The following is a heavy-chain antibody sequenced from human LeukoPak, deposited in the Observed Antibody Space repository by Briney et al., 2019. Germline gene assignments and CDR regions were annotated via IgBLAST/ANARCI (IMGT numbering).Heavy chain of an antibody. D-gene: IGHD1-26*01. CDR1: GFTYDDYG. V-gene: IGHV3-20*04. CDR3: ASGGIYDGAAFDF. Sequence: RPGGSLRLSCAASGFTYDDYGMSWVRRAPGKGVEGLTGYNWNGGSIGYADSVKGRFTISRDNAKNSLYLQMNSLRAEDTALYYCASGGIYDGAAFDFWGQGTLVALSS. CDR2: YNWNGGSI. J-gene: IGHJ4*02.